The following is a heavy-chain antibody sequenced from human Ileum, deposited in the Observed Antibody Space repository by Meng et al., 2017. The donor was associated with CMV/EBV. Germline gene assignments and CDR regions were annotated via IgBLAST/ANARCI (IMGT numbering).Heavy chain of an antibody. Sequence: QAHLQESGPGLVKPSETLSLTCAVSGGSISTYYWTWVRQPAGKGLEWIGRINAGGSTNDNPSLKSRVTMSVDTSKNQFSLKVTSVTAADTAVYYCAREENTVNQFEYWGQGTLVTVSS. D-gene: IGHD4-17*01. CDR1: GGSISTYY. V-gene: IGHV4-4*07. CDR3: AREENTVNQFEY. J-gene: IGHJ4*02. CDR2: INAGGST.